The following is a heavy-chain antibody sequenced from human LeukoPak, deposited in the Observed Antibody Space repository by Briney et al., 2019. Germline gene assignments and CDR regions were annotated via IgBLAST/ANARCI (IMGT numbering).Heavy chain of an antibody. CDR1: GYTFTGYY. CDR2: ISPNSGGS. J-gene: IGHJ4*02. Sequence: ASVKVSCMASGYTFTGYYMQWLGLAPGPGLEWPGWISPNSGGSNYAQKFQVRVTMTRDTSISTAYMERSRLRSDDTAVYYCARDRVVSSWSFDYWGQGTLVTVSS. CDR3: ARDRVVSSWSFDY. D-gene: IGHD6-13*01. V-gene: IGHV1-2*02.